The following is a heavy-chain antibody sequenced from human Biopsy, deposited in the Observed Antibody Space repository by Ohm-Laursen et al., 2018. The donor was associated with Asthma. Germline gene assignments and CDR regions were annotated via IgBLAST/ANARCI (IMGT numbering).Heavy chain of an antibody. CDR2: ISYDGSNK. CDR1: GFTFSSYG. Sequence: SLRLSCTASGFTFSSYGMHWVRQAPGKGLEWVAVISYDGSNKYYADSVKGRFTISRDNSKNTLYLQMNSLRAEDTAVYYCARAGALIVGATMGYWGQGTLVTVSS. J-gene: IGHJ4*02. V-gene: IGHV3-30*03. D-gene: IGHD1-26*01. CDR3: ARAGALIVGATMGY.